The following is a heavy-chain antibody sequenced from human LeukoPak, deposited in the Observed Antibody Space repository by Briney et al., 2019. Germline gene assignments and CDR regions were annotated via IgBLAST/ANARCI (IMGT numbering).Heavy chain of an antibody. CDR3: ARPHTVGYSYGYDY. CDR1: GGSISSGGYY. J-gene: IGHJ4*02. CDR2: IYYSGST. Sequence: SETLSLTCTVSGGSISSGGYYWSWIRQHPGKGLEWIGYIYYSGSTYYNPSLKSRVTISVDTSKNQFSLKLSSVTAADTAVYYCARPHTVGYSYGYDYWGQGTLVTVSS. D-gene: IGHD5-18*01. V-gene: IGHV4-31*03.